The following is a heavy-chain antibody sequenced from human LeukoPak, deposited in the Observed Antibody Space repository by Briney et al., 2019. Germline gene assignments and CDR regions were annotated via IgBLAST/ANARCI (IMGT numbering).Heavy chain of an antibody. Sequence: PTGGSLRLSCAASGFTSSSYGMHWVRQAPGKGLEWVAVIWYDGSNKYYADSVKGRFTISRDNSKNTLYLQMNSLRAEDTAVYYCAKALVAHYYYYYMDVWGKGTTVTVSS. V-gene: IGHV3-33*06. J-gene: IGHJ6*03. CDR1: GFTSSSYG. CDR3: AKALVAHYYYYYMDV. CDR2: IWYDGSNK.